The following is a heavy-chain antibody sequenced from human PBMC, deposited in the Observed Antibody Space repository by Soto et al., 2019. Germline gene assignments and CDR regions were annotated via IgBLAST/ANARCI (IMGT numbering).Heavy chain of an antibody. CDR3: ARDLGIAVAQGDFWCPDY. D-gene: IGHD6-19*01. CDR2: INPNSGGT. CDR1: GYTFTGYY. J-gene: IGHJ4*02. V-gene: IGHV1-2*02. Sequence: ASVKVSCKASGYTFTGYYMHWVRQAPGQGLEWMGWINPNSGGTNYAQKFQGRVTMTRDTSISTAYMELSRLRSDDTAVYYCARDLGIAVAQGDFWCPDYWGQGTLVTVAS.